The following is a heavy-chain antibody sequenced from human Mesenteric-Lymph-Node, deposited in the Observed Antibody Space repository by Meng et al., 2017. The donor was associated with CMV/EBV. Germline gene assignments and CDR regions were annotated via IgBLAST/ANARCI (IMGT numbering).Heavy chain of an antibody. CDR1: GDSISDYY. CDR3: TRTYFDLWSGFYRHHGLDV. Sequence: SETLSLTCTVSGDSISDYYWTWVRQPPGKGLEWLGYIFNPGTANINPSLKSRLVGIETTKYNPSLRSRLTISFDTSSHQFSLNLHSVTAADTAVYYCTRTYFDLWSGFYRHHGLDVWGQGTTVTVSS. D-gene: IGHD3-3*01. CDR2: IFNPGTA. J-gene: IGHJ6*02. V-gene: IGHV4-59*13.